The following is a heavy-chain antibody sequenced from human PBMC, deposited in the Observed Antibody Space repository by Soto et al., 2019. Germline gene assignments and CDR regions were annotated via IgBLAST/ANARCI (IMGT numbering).Heavy chain of an antibody. V-gene: IGHV4-30-2*01. CDR3: ASVLPRWYFDL. Sequence: QLQLQESGSGLVKPSQTLSLTCAVSGGSFSSANYSWTWIRQPPGKGLEWLGYIYHSGSTYYNPSLKGRVTMSVDRSRNQLSLNLSSVTAADTAVYYCASVLPRWYFDLWGRGTLVTVSS. CDR1: GGSFSSANYS. CDR2: IYHSGST. J-gene: IGHJ2*01. D-gene: IGHD6-6*01.